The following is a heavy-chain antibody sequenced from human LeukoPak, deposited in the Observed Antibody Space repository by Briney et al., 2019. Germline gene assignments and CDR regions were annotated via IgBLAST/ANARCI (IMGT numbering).Heavy chain of an antibody. Sequence: PGGSLRLSCAASGFTFSSYGMHWVRQAPGKGLEWVAVISHDGSYKYYADSVKGRFTISRDNSKNTLYLQMNSLRAEDTAVYYCAKDASRYGDGPGYWGQGTLVTVSS. D-gene: IGHD4-17*01. J-gene: IGHJ4*02. V-gene: IGHV3-30*18. CDR1: GFTFSSYG. CDR2: ISHDGSYK. CDR3: AKDASRYGDGPGY.